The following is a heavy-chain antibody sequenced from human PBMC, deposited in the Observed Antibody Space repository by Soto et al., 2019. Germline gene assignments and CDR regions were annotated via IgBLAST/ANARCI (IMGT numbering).Heavy chain of an antibody. Sequence: SWWVQQENGKGLEWMGGIIPIFGTANYAQKFQGRVTITADESTSTAYMELSSLRSEDTAVYYCARCFFGVVSSRHYNSVMDVLGKRTTV. V-gene: IGHV1-69*01. J-gene: IGHJ6*04. CDR2: IIPIFGTA. D-gene: IGHD3-3*01. CDR3: ARCFFGVVSSRHYNSVMDV.